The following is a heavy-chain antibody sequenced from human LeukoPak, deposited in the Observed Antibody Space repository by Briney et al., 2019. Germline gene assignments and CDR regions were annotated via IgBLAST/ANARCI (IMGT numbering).Heavy chain of an antibody. CDR1: GFTFSSYL. V-gene: IGHV3-74*01. CDR3: ARDGEGLTPFDY. CDR2: INNDGSST. D-gene: IGHD3-10*01. Sequence: GGSLRLSCAASGFTFSSYLMHWVRQAPGKGLVWVSRINNDGSSTYYADSVKGRFTISRDNAKNTLYLQMNSLRAEDTAVYYCARDGEGLTPFDYWSQGTLVTVSS. J-gene: IGHJ4*02.